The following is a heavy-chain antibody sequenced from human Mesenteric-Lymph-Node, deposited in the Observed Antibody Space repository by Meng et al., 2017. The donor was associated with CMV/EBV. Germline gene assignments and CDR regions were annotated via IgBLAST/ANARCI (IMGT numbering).Heavy chain of an antibody. D-gene: IGHD2-2*01. CDR2: MNPNSGNT. Sequence: ASVKVSCKASGYTFTSYDINWVRQATGQGLEWMGWMNPNSGNTGYAQRFQGRVTITTDESTSTAYMELSSLRSEDTAVYYCARGDIVVVPAAGNYYYYGMDVWGQGTTVTVSS. J-gene: IGHJ6*02. CDR3: ARGDIVVVPAAGNYYYYGMDV. CDR1: GYTFTSYD. V-gene: IGHV1-8*01.